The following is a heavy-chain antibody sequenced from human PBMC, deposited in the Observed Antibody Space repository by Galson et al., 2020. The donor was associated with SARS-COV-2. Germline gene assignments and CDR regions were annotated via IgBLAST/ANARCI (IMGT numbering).Heavy chain of an antibody. J-gene: IGHJ5*02. CDR3: ARDGDHCSSTSCYRNWFDP. V-gene: IGHV3-48*02. D-gene: IGHD2-2*02. CDR2: IGINTSTI. CDR1: GFTFSTYS. Sequence: TGGSLRLSCAASGFTFSTYSMNWVRQAPGKGLEWVSYIGINTSTIYYADSVKGRFTISRDNAKYSLYLQMNSLRDEDTAVYYCARDGDHCSSTSCYRNWFDPWGQGTLVTVS.